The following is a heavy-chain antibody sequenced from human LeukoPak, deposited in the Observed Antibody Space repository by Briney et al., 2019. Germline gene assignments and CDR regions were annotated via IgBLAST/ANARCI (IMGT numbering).Heavy chain of an antibody. D-gene: IGHD5-24*01. CDR2: ISYDGSNK. CDR1: GFTFSSYG. CDR3: AKGESITSAWFDS. J-gene: IGHJ5*01. V-gene: IGHV3-30*18. Sequence: GGSLRLSCAASGFTFSSYGMHWVRQAPGKGLEWVAVISYDGSNKYYADSVKGRFTISRDNSRNTLYLQINSLRGEDTAVYYCAKGESITSAWFDSWGQGTLVTVSS.